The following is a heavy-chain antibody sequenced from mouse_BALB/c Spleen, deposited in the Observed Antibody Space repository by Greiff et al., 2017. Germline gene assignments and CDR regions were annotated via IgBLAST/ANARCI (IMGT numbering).Heavy chain of an antibody. CDR3: ARDRSYDYDGAWFAY. CDR1: GFTFSSYA. V-gene: IGHV5-9-4*01. CDR2: ISSGGSYT. J-gene: IGHJ3*01. D-gene: IGHD2-4*01. Sequence: EVKVVESGGDLVKPGGSLKLSCAASGFTFSSYAMSWVRQSPEKRLEWVAEISSGGSYTYYPDTVTGRFTISRDNAKNTLYLEMSSLRSEDTAMYYCARDRSYDYDGAWFAYWGQGTLVTVSA.